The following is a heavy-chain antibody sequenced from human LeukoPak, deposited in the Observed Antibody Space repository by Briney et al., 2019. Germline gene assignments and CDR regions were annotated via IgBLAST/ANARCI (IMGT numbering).Heavy chain of an antibody. CDR3: ARQNDFRLDY. D-gene: IGHD3-3*01. V-gene: IGHV5-51*01. CDR2: IDPGDSDT. J-gene: IGHJ4*02. CDR1: RYTFSSYW. Sequence: GESLRISCKGSRYTFSSYWIGWVRQMPGKGLEWMGIIDPGDSDTRYSPSLQGQVTISVDTSIGTAYLQWSSLKASDTAIYYCARQNDFRLDYWGQGTLVTVSS.